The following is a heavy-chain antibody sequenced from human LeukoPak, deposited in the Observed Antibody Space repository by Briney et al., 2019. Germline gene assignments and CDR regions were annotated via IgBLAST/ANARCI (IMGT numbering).Heavy chain of an antibody. CDR3: TRDADPIGLRDY. Sequence: GGSLRLSCAASGSTFSAYTMNWVRQAPGKGLEWVASVTGSSYDIYYADSVRGRFTISRDNAKNLLFLQMNSLRAEDTAIYYCTRDADPIGLRDYWGQGTLVTVSS. J-gene: IGHJ4*02. D-gene: IGHD6-25*01. V-gene: IGHV3-21*06. CDR1: GSTFSAYT. CDR2: VTGSSYDI.